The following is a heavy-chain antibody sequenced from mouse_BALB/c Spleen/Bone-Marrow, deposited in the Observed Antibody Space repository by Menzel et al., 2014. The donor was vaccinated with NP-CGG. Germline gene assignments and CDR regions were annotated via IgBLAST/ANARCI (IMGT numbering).Heavy chain of an antibody. CDR2: INAGSGGT. CDR3: ARSLTGKKTFDY. Sequence: VQLQQSGAELVRPGTSVKVSCKASGYVFTNYLIEWVKQRPGQGLEWIGVINAGSGGTDYSEKFKGEATLTADKSSSTAYMQLSSLTSDDPAVYFCARSLTGKKTFDYWGQGTTLTVSS. V-gene: IGHV1-54*01. D-gene: IGHD4-1*01. J-gene: IGHJ2*01. CDR1: GYVFTNYL.